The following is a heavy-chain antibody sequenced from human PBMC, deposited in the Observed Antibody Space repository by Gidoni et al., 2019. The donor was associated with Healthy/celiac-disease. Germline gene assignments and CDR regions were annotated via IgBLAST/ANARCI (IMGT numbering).Heavy chain of an antibody. J-gene: IGHJ4*02. V-gene: IGHV3-48*03. D-gene: IGHD2-15*01. Sequence: EVQLVESGGGLVQPGGSLRLSCAASGFPFSSYEMNWVRQAPGKGLEWVAYISSSGSTIYYADSVKGRFTISRDNAKNSLYLQMNSLRAEDTAVYYCGRIRMVGPLDYFDYWGQGTLVTVSS. CDR3: GRIRMVGPLDYFDY. CDR2: ISSSGSTI. CDR1: GFPFSSYE.